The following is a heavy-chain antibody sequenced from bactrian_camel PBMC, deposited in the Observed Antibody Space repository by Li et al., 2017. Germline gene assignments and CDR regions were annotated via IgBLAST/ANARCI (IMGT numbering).Heavy chain of an antibody. J-gene: IGHJ7*01. V-gene: IGHV3S31*01. CDR2: ILSGAGST. CDR1: GFTFSSYA. D-gene: IGHD3*01. Sequence: VQLVESGGGLVQPGGSLRLSCAASGFTFSSYAMGWVRQAPGKGLEWVSGILSGAGSTHYADAVKGRFTISRDNAKNTLYLQINSLKTEDTALYYCATTLCSVIECYGMDYWGKGTQVTVS.